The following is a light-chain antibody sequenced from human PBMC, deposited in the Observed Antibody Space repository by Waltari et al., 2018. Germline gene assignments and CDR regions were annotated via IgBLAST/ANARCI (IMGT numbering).Light chain of an antibody. CDR2: DVT. CDR1: SSDVGGYNY. J-gene: IGLJ3*02. CDR3: CSYTGSSTRV. Sequence: QSALTQPASVSGSPGQSITISCTGTSSDVGGYNYVSWYQQHPGKAPKLGIFDVTKRPSGVSNRCSGSTSGTPASLTISGLQAEDEADYYCCSYTGSSTRVFCGGTKLTVL. V-gene: IGLV2-14*01.